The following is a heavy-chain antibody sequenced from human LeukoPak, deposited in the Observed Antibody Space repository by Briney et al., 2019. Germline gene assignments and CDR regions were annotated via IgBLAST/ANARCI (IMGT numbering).Heavy chain of an antibody. CDR2: ISYDGSNK. J-gene: IGHJ4*02. Sequence: GGSLRLSCAASGFTFSSYGMHWVRQAPGKGLEWVAVISYDGSNKHYADSVKGRFTISRDNSKNTLYLQMNSLRAEDTAVYYCAKDYHSSGWYFDYWGQGTLVTVSS. CDR1: GFTFSSYG. CDR3: AKDYHSSGWYFDY. D-gene: IGHD6-19*01. V-gene: IGHV3-30*18.